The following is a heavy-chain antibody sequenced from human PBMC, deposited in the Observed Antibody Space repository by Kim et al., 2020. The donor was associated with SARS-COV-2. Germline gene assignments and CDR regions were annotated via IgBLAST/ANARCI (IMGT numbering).Heavy chain of an antibody. J-gene: IGHJ4*02. V-gene: IGHV3-53*01. Sequence: YGDCVQGRFTISRDNSKNTLYLQMNSLRADDTAVYYCAREMGGGSHYFDYWGQGTLVTVSS. CDR3: AREMGGGSHYFDY. D-gene: IGHD3-16*01.